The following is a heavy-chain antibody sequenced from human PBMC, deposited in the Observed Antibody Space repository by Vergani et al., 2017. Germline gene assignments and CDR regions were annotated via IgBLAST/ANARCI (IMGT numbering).Heavy chain of an antibody. CDR1: GYTFTGYY. CDR3: ARDRSAGGTIFGMVPYYMDV. Sequence: QVQLVQSGAAVKKPGASVKVSCKASGYTFTGYYMHWVRQAPGQGLEWMGWINPNSGGTNYAQKFQGRVTMTRDTSISTAYMELSRLRSDATAVYYCARDRSAGGTIFGMVPYYMDVWGKGTTVTVSS. D-gene: IGHD3-3*01. V-gene: IGHV1-2*02. CDR2: INPNSGGT. J-gene: IGHJ6*03.